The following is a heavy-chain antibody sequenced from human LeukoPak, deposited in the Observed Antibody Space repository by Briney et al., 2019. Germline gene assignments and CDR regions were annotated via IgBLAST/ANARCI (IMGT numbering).Heavy chain of an antibody. CDR1: GGSISSYY. J-gene: IGHJ5*02. D-gene: IGHD2-15*01. CDR2: IYYSGST. V-gene: IGHV4-59*01. CDR3: ARDVGYCSGGSCYSNWFGP. Sequence: SETLSLTCTVSGGSISSYYWSWIRQPPGKGLEWIGYIYYSGSTNYNPSLKSRVTISVDTSKNQFSLKLSSVTAADTAVYYCARDVGYCSGGSCYSNWFGPWGQGTLVTVSS.